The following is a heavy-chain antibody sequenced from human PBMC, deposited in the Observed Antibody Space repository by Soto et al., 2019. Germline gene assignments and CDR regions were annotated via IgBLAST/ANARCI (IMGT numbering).Heavy chain of an antibody. CDR1: GGTFSSYA. CDR3: ARGPTTVVTPGYFDY. Sequence: SVKVSCKASGGTFSSYAISWVRQAPGQGLEWMGGIIPIFGTANYAQKFQGRVTITADESTSTAYMELSSLRSEDTAVCYCARGPTTVVTPGYFDYWGQGTLVTVSS. V-gene: IGHV1-69*13. D-gene: IGHD4-17*01. CDR2: IIPIFGTA. J-gene: IGHJ4*02.